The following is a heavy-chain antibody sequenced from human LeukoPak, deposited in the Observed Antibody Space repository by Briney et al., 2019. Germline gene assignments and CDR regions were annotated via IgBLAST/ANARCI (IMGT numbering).Heavy chain of an antibody. CDR2: ISPTSGGT. V-gene: IGHV1-2*02. J-gene: IGHJ4*02. Sequence: ASVTVSCTASGYTFTGYYMHWVRQAPGQGLEWMGWISPTSGGTNYARKFQGRVTMTRDTSISTAYMELSRLRSDDTAVYYCARDHEHSYDYWGQGTLVTVSS. CDR1: GYTFTGYY. CDR3: ARDHEHSYDY.